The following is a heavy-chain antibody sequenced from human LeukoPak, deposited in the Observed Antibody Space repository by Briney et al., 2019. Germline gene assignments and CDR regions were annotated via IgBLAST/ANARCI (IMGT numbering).Heavy chain of an antibody. D-gene: IGHD4-17*01. Sequence: SVKVSCKASGGTFSSYAISWVRQAPGQGLEWMGRIIPILGIANYAQKFQGRVTITTDESTSTAYMELSSLRSEDTAVYYCAKNPDYGDYYWFDPWGQGTLVTVSS. CDR3: AKNPDYGDYYWFDP. CDR2: IIPILGIA. CDR1: GGTFSSYA. V-gene: IGHV1-69*04. J-gene: IGHJ5*02.